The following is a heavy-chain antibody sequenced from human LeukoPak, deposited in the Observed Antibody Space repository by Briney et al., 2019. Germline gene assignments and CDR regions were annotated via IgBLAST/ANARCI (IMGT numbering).Heavy chain of an antibody. Sequence: GGSLRLSCAASGFTFGSYAMSWVRQAPGKGLEWVSGISESGGSTYYADSVKGRFTISRDNSKNTLFLQMNSLRAEDTAVYYCAKDHIRRDGYSDFDYWGRGTLVTVSS. CDR2: ISESGGST. J-gene: IGHJ4*02. D-gene: IGHD6-13*01. V-gene: IGHV3-23*01. CDR3: AKDHIRRDGYSDFDY. CDR1: GFTFGSYA.